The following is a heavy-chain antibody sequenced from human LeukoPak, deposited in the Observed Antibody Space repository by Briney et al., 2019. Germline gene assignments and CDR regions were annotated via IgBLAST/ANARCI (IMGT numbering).Heavy chain of an antibody. D-gene: IGHD6-6*01. CDR1: GFTFSSYS. J-gene: IGHJ6*02. V-gene: IGHV3-21*01. Sequence: GGSLRLSCAASGFTFSSYSMNWVRQAPGKGLEWVSSISSSSSYIYYADSVKGRFTISRDNAKNSLYLQMNSLRAEYTAVYYCARPLRLAARPSHYYYGMDVWGQGTTATVSS. CDR2: ISSSSSYI. CDR3: ARPLRLAARPSHYYYGMDV.